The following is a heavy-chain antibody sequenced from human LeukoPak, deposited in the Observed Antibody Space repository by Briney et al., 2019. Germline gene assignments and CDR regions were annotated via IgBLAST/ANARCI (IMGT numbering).Heavy chain of an antibody. CDR1: GFTFSSYS. CDR3: ARARYCSSISCRDAFDI. CDR2: ISSSPSTI. V-gene: IGHV3-48*04. Sequence: GGSLRLSCAASGFTFSSYSMNWVRQAPGKGLEWVSFISSSPSTIYYADSVKGRFTISRDNAKNSLYLQMNSLRAEDTAVYYCARARYCSSISCRDAFDIWGQGTMVTVSS. J-gene: IGHJ3*02. D-gene: IGHD2-2*01.